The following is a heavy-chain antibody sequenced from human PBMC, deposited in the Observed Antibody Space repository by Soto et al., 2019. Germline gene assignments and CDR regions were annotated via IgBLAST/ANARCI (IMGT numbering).Heavy chain of an antibody. CDR1: GFILSSHW. J-gene: IGHJ6*02. CDR2: IGPDGSNI. V-gene: IGHV3-74*01. Sequence: PGGSLRLSCAASGFILSSHWMHWVRKAPGKGLVGVSHIGPDGSNIWEADSVQGRFTISRDNARNRLYLQMNSLRAEDTAVYYCAREGYDFWSGYYNYYYYGMDVWGQGTTVTVSS. D-gene: IGHD3-3*01. CDR3: AREGYDFWSGYYNYYYYGMDV.